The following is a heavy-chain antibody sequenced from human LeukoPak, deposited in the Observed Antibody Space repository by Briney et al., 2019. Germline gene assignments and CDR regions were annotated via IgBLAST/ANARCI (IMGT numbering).Heavy chain of an antibody. J-gene: IGHJ5*02. V-gene: IGHV3-48*03. CDR3: ARRGAPGSAAINNWFDP. CDR1: GFAFSTYE. CDR2: ISSSGSVT. D-gene: IGHD2-2*02. Sequence: PGGSLRLSCAASGFAFSTYEMIWVRQAPGKEPGWVSYISSSGSVTYYADSVKGRFTISRDNSKNTLYLQMNSLRAEDTAVYYCARRGAPGSAAINNWFDPWGQGTLVTVSS.